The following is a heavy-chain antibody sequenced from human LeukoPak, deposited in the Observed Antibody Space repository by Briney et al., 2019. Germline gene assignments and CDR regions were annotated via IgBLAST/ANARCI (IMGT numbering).Heavy chain of an antibody. V-gene: IGHV4-39*01. CDR2: IYYTGST. Sequence: SETLSLTCIVSGGSFTSGGFYWGWLRQPPGKGPEWIATIYYTGSTYYNPSLQSRVTISIDTSKNQFSLRLTSVTATDTAVYHCARHSGSGSLSRPFDPWGQGTLVTVSS. D-gene: IGHD3-10*01. CDR1: GGSFTSGGFY. CDR3: ARHSGSGSLSRPFDP. J-gene: IGHJ5*02.